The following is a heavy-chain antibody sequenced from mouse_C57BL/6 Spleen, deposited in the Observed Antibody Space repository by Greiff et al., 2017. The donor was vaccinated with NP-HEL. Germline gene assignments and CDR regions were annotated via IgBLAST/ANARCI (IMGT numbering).Heavy chain of an antibody. CDR1: GFTFSSYA. D-gene: IGHD4-1*01. Sequence: EVKLMESGGGLVKPGGSLKLSCAASGFTFSSYAMSWVRQTPEKRLEWVATISDGGSYTYYPDNVKGRFTISRDNAKNNLYLQMSHLKSEDAAMYYCARSNWEDFDYGGQGTTLTVSS. V-gene: IGHV5-4*03. CDR2: ISDGGSYT. J-gene: IGHJ2*01. CDR3: ARSNWEDFDY.